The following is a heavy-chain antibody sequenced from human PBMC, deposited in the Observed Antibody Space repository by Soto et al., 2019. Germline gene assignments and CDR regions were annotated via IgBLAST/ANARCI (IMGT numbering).Heavy chain of an antibody. Sequence: EASVKVSCKASGYTFTSYGISWVRQAPGQGLEWMGWISAYNGNTNYAQKLQGRVTMTTDTSTSTAYMELRSLRSDDTAVYYCARPRGYSPEYDAFDIWGQGTMVTVSS. CDR1: GYTFTSYG. CDR2: ISAYNGNT. CDR3: ARPRGYSPEYDAFDI. D-gene: IGHD6-25*01. V-gene: IGHV1-18*01. J-gene: IGHJ3*02.